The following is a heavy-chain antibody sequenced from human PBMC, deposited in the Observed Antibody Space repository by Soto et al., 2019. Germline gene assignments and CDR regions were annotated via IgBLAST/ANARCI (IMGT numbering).Heavy chain of an antibody. CDR1: GGSISSSSYY. J-gene: IGHJ6*02. CDR2: IYYSGST. V-gene: IGHV4-39*01. CDR3: ARQSEDSSALGYYYYYGMDV. D-gene: IGHD3-22*01. Sequence: KPSETLSLTCTVSGGSISSSSYYWGWIRQPPGKGLEWIGSIYYSGSTYYNPSLKSRVTISVDTSKNQFCLKLSSVTAADTAVYYCARQSEDSSALGYYYYYGMDVWGQGTTVTVSS.